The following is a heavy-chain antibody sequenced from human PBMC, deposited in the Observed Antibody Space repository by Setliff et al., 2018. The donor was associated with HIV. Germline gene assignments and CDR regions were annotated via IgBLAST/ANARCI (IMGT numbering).Heavy chain of an antibody. Sequence: PGGSLRLSCAASGFTFSRYEMNWVRQAPGKGLEWVSYISSSGGTIYYADSVKGRFTISRDNAKNSLYLQMNSLRAADTSVYYCARDSSSWYEFYFDCWGQGTLVTVSS. V-gene: IGHV3-48*03. CDR1: GFTFSRYE. J-gene: IGHJ4*02. CDR3: ARDSSSWYEFYFDC. D-gene: IGHD6-13*01. CDR2: ISSSGGTI.